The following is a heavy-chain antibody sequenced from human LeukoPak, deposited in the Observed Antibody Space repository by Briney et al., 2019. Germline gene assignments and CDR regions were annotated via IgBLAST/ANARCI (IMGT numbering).Heavy chain of an antibody. D-gene: IGHD1-26*01. V-gene: IGHV3-30*05. CDR3: AKEGAGVGATTIYFDY. CDR1: GFTFSDYG. CDR2: ISYDGRNI. Sequence: PGGSLRLSCEASGFTFSDYGMHWVRQAPDKGLEWVAVISYDGRNIYYADSVKGRFTISRDNSKNTLYLHMASLGAEDVAVYYCAKEGAGVGATTIYFDYWGQGTLVTVSS. J-gene: IGHJ4*02.